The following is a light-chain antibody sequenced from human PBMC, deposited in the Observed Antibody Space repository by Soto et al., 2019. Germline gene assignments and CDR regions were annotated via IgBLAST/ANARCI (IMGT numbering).Light chain of an antibody. V-gene: IGKV3-11*01. J-gene: IGKJ1*01. CDR1: QSVSSY. CDR3: QQRSNWPRT. Sequence: EIVLTQSPATLSLSPGERATLSCRASQSVSSYLAWYQQKPGQAPRLLIHDASNRATGIPARFSGSGSGTDFTLTISSLEPEDFEVYYCQQRSNWPRTFGQGTKVDIK. CDR2: DAS.